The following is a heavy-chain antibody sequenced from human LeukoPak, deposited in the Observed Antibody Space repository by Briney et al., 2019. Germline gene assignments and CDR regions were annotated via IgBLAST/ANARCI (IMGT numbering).Heavy chain of an antibody. J-gene: IGHJ5*02. D-gene: IGHD6-13*01. CDR1: GFTFDDYA. CDR3: AKDSSSWPLSWFDP. CDR2: ISWNSGSI. Sequence: QPGGPLRLSCAASGFTFDDYAMHWVRQAPGKGLEWVSGISWNSGSIGYADSVKGRFTISRDNAKNSLYLQMNSLRAEDTALYYCAKDSSSWPLSWFDPWGQGTLVTVSS. V-gene: IGHV3-9*01.